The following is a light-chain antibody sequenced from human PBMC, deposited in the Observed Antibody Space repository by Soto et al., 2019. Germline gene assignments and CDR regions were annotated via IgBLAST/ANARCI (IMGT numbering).Light chain of an antibody. Sequence: EVVLTQSPGTLSLSPGERATLSCRASQSVSGSYLAWYQQKPGQAPRLLIYGASSRATGIPGRFSGSGSGTDFTLTISRLEPEDFAVYFCQQYGSSPGTFGQGTKLEIK. CDR1: QSVSGSY. J-gene: IGKJ2*01. CDR2: GAS. CDR3: QQYGSSPGT. V-gene: IGKV3-20*01.